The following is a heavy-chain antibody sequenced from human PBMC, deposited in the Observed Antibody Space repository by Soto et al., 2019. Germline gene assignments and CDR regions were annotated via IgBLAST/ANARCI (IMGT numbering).Heavy chain of an antibody. D-gene: IGHD3-10*01. Sequence: QVQLVQSGAEVKKPGASVKVSCKASGYTFTSYDINWVRQATGQGLEWMGWMNPNSGNTGYAQKFQGRVTMTRNTSISTAYMELSSLRSEDTAVYYCARRITMVRGVIPAWDYWGQGTLVTVSS. V-gene: IGHV1-8*01. CDR3: ARRITMVRGVIPAWDY. J-gene: IGHJ4*02. CDR2: MNPNSGNT. CDR1: GYTFTSYD.